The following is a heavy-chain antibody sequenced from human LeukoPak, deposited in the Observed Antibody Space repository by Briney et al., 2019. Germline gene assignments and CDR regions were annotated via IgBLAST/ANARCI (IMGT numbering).Heavy chain of an antibody. CDR3: ARTLGYCSTASCPEEDS. J-gene: IGHJ4*02. V-gene: IGHV3-21*01. CDR2: ISTSSNYI. Sequence: PGGSLRLSCAASGFTFSSSSMNWVRQAPGKGLEWVSSISTSSNYIYYADSVKGRFTISRDNAKNSLYLQMNSLRAEDTAVYFCARTLGYCSTASCPEEDSLGQGTLVTVSS. D-gene: IGHD2-2*01. CDR1: GFTFSSSS.